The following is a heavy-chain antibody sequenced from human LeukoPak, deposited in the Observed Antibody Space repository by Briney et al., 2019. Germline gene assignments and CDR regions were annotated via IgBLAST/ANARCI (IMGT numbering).Heavy chain of an antibody. D-gene: IGHD6-19*01. Sequence: GSLRLSCAASGFTFSSYAMSWVRQAPGKGLEWVSGISGSGGSTYYTDSVKGRFTISRDNSKNTLYLQMNSLRAEDTAVYYCATYSSGWSLGGYWGQGTLVTVSS. CDR1: GFTFSSYA. V-gene: IGHV3-23*01. CDR2: ISGSGGST. CDR3: ATYSSGWSLGGY. J-gene: IGHJ4*02.